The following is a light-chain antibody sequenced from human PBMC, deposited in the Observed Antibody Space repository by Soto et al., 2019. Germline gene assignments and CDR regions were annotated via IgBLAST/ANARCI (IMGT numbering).Light chain of an antibody. CDR2: GAS. J-gene: IGKJ4*01. CDR3: QQYNNWPPLT. Sequence: EIVMTQSTATLSVSPGESATLSCRASQSVSSNLAWYQQKPGQAPRLLIYGASTRATGIPARFSGSGSGTEVTLTISSLKSEDFAVYYCQQYNNWPPLTFGGGTKVEIK. V-gene: IGKV3-15*01. CDR1: QSVSSN.